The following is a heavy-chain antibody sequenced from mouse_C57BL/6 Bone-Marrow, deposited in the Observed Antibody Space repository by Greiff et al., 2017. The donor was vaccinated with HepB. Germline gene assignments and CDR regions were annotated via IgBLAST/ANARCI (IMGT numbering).Heavy chain of an antibody. Sequence: QVQLKQSGAELVKPGASVKLSCKASGYTFTSYWMHWVKQRPGQGLEWIGMIHPNSGSTNYNEKFKSKATLTVDKSSSTAYMQLSSLTSEDSAVYYCARRAIYYGNYFYAMDYWGQGTSVTVSS. CDR1: GYTFTSYW. J-gene: IGHJ4*01. CDR3: ARRAIYYGNYFYAMDY. D-gene: IGHD2-1*01. V-gene: IGHV1-64*01. CDR2: IHPNSGST.